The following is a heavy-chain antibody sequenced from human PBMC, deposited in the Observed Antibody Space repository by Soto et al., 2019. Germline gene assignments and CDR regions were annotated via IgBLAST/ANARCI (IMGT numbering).Heavy chain of an antibody. J-gene: IGHJ6*02. Sequence: GGSLRLSCAASGFTFSSYWMHWVRQAPGKGLEWVSGIRGSGGDTFYADSVKGRFTISRDNSKNTLYLQMNSLRAEDTAVYYCARGPRAPPPHDYGMDVWGQGTTVTVSS. V-gene: IGHV3-23*01. CDR1: GFTFSSYW. CDR2: IRGSGGDT. CDR3: ARGPRAPPPHDYGMDV.